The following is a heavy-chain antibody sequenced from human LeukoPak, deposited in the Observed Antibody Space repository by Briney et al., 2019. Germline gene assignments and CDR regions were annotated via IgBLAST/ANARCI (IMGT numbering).Heavy chain of an antibody. J-gene: IGHJ5*02. D-gene: IGHD3-3*01. V-gene: IGHV1-69*17. CDR3: ARGVTIFGVDYNWFAP. CDR1: GGTFNSYA. Sequence: SVKVSCKASGGTFNSYAISWVRQAPGQGLEWMGRIIPIFGIANYAQKFQGRVTITADKSTSTAYMELSSLRSQDTPLYFCARGVTIFGVDYNWFAPWSQGTLLTVSS. CDR2: IIPIFGIA.